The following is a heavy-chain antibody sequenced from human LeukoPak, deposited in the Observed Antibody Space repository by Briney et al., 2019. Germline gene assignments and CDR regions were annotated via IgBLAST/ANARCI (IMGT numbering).Heavy chain of an antibody. CDR1: GGSISSYY. V-gene: IGHV4-4*07. Sequence: SETLSLTCTVSGGSISSYYWSWIRQPAGKGLEWIGRIYTSGSTNYNPSLKSRVTMSVDTSKNQFSLKLSSVTAADTAVYYCASPKANSDAFDIWGQGTMVTVSS. CDR3: ASPKANSDAFDI. D-gene: IGHD4/OR15-4a*01. CDR2: IYTSGST. J-gene: IGHJ3*02.